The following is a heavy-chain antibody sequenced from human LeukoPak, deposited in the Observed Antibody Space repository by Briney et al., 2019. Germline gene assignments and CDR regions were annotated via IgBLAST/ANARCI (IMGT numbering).Heavy chain of an antibody. CDR1: GFTFDDYA. CDR2: ISWNSGSI. Sequence: GRSLRLSCAASGFTFDDYAMHWGRQAPGKGLEWVSGISWNSGSIGYADSVKGRFTISRENAQNSLYLQMDSLRAEDTALYYCAKGRAVAGTYFDYWGQGTLLTVSS. V-gene: IGHV3-9*01. CDR3: AKGRAVAGTYFDY. D-gene: IGHD6-19*01. J-gene: IGHJ4*02.